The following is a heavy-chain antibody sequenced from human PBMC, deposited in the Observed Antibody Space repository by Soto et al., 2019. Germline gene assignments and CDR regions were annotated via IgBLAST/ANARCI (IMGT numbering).Heavy chain of an antibody. CDR1: GGSISSSSYY. D-gene: IGHD4-17*01. Sequence: SETLSLTCTVSGGSISSSSYYWGWIRQPPGKGLEWIGSIYYSGSTYYNPSLKSRVTISVDTSKNQFSLKLSSVTAADTAVYYCARHEIHGDYVGYYYYYGMDVWGQGTTVTAP. CDR2: IYYSGST. V-gene: IGHV4-39*01. CDR3: ARHEIHGDYVGYYYYYGMDV. J-gene: IGHJ6*02.